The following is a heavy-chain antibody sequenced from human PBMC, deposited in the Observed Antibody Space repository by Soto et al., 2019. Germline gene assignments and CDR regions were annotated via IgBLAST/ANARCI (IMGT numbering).Heavy chain of an antibody. J-gene: IGHJ5*02. CDR2: INPNSGGT. CDR1: GYTFAGYY. Sequence: ASVKLSCKAPGYTFAGYYIHWVRQAPGQGLEGMGWINPNSGGTNYAQKFQGWVTMTRDTSISTAYMELGRLIFDDTAVYYCVRAMVVTQNWFDPWGQGTLVTVSS. D-gene: IGHD2-21*02. V-gene: IGHV1-2*04. CDR3: VRAMVVTQNWFDP.